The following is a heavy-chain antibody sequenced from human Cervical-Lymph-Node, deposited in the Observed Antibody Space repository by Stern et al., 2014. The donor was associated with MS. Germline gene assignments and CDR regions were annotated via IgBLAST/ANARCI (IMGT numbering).Heavy chain of an antibody. CDR3: AREGGVGDFRSGYFLRENFFDP. J-gene: IGHJ5*02. V-gene: IGHV1-69*01. Sequence: VQLVESGAEVKKPGSSVKVSCKASGGTFLSYAISWVRQAPGQGLEWMGGIVPILATGNYAQKFQGRVTITADESTTTVYMELSGLKSEDTAVDYCAREGGVGDFRSGYFLRENFFDPWGQGTLVTVSS. D-gene: IGHD3-3*01. CDR1: GGTFLSYA. CDR2: IVPILATG.